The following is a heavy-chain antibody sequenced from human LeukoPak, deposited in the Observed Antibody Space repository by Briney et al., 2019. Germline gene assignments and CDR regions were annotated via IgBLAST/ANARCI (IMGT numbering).Heavy chain of an antibody. CDR1: GGSISSNKYY. CDR2: IYYSGST. D-gene: IGHD1-26*01. CDR3: ATPYSGGYQGLDI. V-gene: IGHV4-39*01. J-gene: IGHJ3*02. Sequence: SGTLSLTCTVSGGSISSNKYYWGWIRQPPGKGLEWIGSIYYSGSTYYNPTLKSRVTIFVDTSKNQFSLKLSSVTAADTAVYYCATPYSGGYQGLDIWGQGTMVTVSS.